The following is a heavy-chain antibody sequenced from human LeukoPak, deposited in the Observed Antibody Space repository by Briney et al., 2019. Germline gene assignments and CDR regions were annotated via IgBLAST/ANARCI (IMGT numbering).Heavy chain of an antibody. J-gene: IGHJ4*02. Sequence: GGSLRLSCAASGFTFSSYAMSWVRQAPGKGLEWVANIKQDGSEKYYVDSVKGRFTISRDNAKNSLYLQMNSLRAEDTAVYYCARDGAIYGDYLYFDYWGQGTLVTVSS. V-gene: IGHV3-7*01. CDR3: ARDGAIYGDYLYFDY. CDR2: IKQDGSEK. D-gene: IGHD4-17*01. CDR1: GFTFSSYA.